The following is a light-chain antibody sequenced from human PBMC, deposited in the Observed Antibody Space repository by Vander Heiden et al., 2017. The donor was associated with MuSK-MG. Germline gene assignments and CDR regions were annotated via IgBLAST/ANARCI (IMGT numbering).Light chain of an antibody. CDR1: SGHSSYS. Sequence: QLVLAQSPSASASLGASVKLTCTLSSGHSSYSIAWHQQQPEKGPRYLMKLNSDGSHNKGDGIPDRFSGSSSGAARYLTISSLQSEDEAYYYCQTWATGIVVFGGGTKLTVL. CDR3: QTWATGIVV. V-gene: IGLV4-69*01. J-gene: IGLJ2*01. CDR2: LNSDGSH.